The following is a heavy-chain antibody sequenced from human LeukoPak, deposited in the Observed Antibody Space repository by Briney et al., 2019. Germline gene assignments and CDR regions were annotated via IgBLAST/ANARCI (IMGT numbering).Heavy chain of an antibody. Sequence: PGGSLRLSCAASGFTFSSYAMSWVRQAPGKGLEWVSAVRGSGDSTYYADSVKGRFTISRDNSKSTLYLQMNSLRAEDTAVYYCAKHFCSSSSCSIDYWGQGTLVTVSS. CDR1: GFTFSSYA. J-gene: IGHJ4*01. CDR2: VRGSGDST. CDR3: AKHFCSSSSCSIDY. V-gene: IGHV3-23*01. D-gene: IGHD2-2*01.